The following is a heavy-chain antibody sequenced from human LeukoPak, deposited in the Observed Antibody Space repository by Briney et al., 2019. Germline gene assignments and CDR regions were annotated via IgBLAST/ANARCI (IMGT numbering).Heavy chain of an antibody. Sequence: ASVKVSCKASGYTFTSYDINWVRQATGQGLEWMGWMNPNSGNTGYAQKFQGRVTMTRNTSISTAYMELSSLRSEDTAVYYCARGLSMITFGGVIARFGYWGQGTLVTVSS. V-gene: IGHV1-8*01. CDR1: GYTFTSYD. CDR3: ARGLSMITFGGVIARFGY. D-gene: IGHD3-16*02. CDR2: MNPNSGNT. J-gene: IGHJ4*02.